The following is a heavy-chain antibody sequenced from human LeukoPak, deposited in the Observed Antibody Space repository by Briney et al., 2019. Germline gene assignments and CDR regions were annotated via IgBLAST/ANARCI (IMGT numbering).Heavy chain of an antibody. V-gene: IGHV3-53*01. CDR2: FFSGGST. CDR1: GFTVSNYY. CDR3: ARDVLDAFDV. D-gene: IGHD2-8*01. Sequence: GGSLRLSCAASGFTVSNYYMSWVRQAPGKGLEWVSVFFSGGSTYYADSVQGRFTISRDDSENTLYLQMNNLRAEDTAVYYCARDVLDAFDVWGQGTMVTVPS. J-gene: IGHJ3*01.